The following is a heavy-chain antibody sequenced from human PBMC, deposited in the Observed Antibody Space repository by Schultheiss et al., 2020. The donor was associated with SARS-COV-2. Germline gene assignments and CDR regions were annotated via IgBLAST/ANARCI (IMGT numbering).Heavy chain of an antibody. CDR2: IYYSGST. CDR3: ARQSSSGWYPQYFQH. V-gene: IGHV4-39*01. CDR1: GGSISSSSYY. D-gene: IGHD6-19*01. Sequence: SETLSLTCTVSGGSISSSSYYWGWIRQPPGKGLEWIGSIYYSGSTNYNPSLKSRVTISVDTSKNQFSLKLRSVTAADTAVYYCARQSSSGWYPQYFQHWGQGTLVTVSS. J-gene: IGHJ1*01.